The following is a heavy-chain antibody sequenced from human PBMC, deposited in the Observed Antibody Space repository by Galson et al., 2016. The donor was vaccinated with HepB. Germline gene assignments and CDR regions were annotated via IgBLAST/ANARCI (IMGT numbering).Heavy chain of an antibody. J-gene: IGHJ5*02. CDR2: IWYDGSER. CDR1: GFTFRSYG. V-gene: IGHV3-33*01. Sequence: SLRLSCAVSGFTFRSYGLQWVRQAPGKGLEWVAVIWYDGSERYYGDSVKGRFTISRDGSKNMVYLQMNSVRGDDTAVYYCVRWGILGITLDRWGQGTLVTVSS. D-gene: IGHD1-26*01. CDR3: VRWGILGITLDR.